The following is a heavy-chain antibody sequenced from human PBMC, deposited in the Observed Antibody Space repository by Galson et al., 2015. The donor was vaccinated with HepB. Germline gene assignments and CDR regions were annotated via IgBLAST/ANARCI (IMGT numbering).Heavy chain of an antibody. CDR2: IYYSGST. CDR3: ARKGQYSSSWYEETDAFDI. J-gene: IGHJ3*02. Sequence: TLSLTCTVSGGSISSGGYYWSWIRQHPGKGLEWIGYIYYSGSTYYNPSLKSRVTISVDTSKNQFSLKLSSVTAADTAVYYCARKGQYSSSWYEETDAFDIWGQGTMVTVSS. CDR1: GGSISSGGYY. D-gene: IGHD6-13*01. V-gene: IGHV4-31*03.